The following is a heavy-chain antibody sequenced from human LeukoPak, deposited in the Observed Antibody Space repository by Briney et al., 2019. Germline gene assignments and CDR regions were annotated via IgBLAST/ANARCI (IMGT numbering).Heavy chain of an antibody. J-gene: IGHJ3*02. Sequence: GASVKVSCKASGYTFTSYAMNWVRQAPGQGLEWMGWINTNTGNPTYAQGFTGRFVFSLDTSVSTAYLQISSLKAEDTAVYYCARGGYFDWFLTPDAFDIWGQGTMVTVSS. CDR1: GYTFTSYA. CDR2: INTNTGNP. V-gene: IGHV7-4-1*02. CDR3: ARGGYFDWFLTPDAFDI. D-gene: IGHD3-9*01.